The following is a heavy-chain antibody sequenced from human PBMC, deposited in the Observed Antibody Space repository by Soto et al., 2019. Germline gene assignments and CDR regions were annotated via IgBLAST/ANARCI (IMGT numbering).Heavy chain of an antibody. Sequence: PSETLSLTCAVYGGSFSGYYWSWIRQPPGKGLEWIGEINHSGSTNYNPSLKSRVTISVDTSKDQFSLKLSSVTAADTAVYYCARGSTAYYYYGMDVWGQGTTVTVSS. CDR2: INHSGST. V-gene: IGHV4-34*01. CDR1: GGSFSGYY. J-gene: IGHJ6*02. D-gene: IGHD2-2*01. CDR3: ARGSTAYYYYGMDV.